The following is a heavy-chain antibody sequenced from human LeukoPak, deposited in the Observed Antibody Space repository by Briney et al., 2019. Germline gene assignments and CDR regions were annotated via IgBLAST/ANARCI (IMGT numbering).Heavy chain of an antibody. CDR1: GYTFTGYY. V-gene: IGHV1-2*02. CDR2: INPNSGGT. J-gene: IGHJ5*02. D-gene: IGHD3-3*01. Sequence: GASVKVSCKAAGYTFTGYYMHWVRQAPGQGLEWMGWINPNSGGTNYAQKFQGRVTMTRDTSISTAYMELSRLRSDDTAVYYCAGVATICGVVIFPHWFGPQGHRILVTASS. CDR3: AGVATICGVVIFPHWFGP.